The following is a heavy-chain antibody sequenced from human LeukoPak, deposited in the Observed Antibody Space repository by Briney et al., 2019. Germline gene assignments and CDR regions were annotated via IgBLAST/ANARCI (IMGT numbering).Heavy chain of an antibody. Sequence: GGSLRLSCEVSGFTFSDHYMSWIRQAPGKRLEWVSYISSGSTYTNYADSVEGRFTISRDNAKNSLYLQMNSLGAEDAAVYYCARGPDARRGEGLDYWGQGTLVTVSS. D-gene: IGHD1-14*01. CDR3: ARGPDARRGEGLDY. CDR2: ISSGSTYT. J-gene: IGHJ4*02. CDR1: GFTFSDHY. V-gene: IGHV3-11*06.